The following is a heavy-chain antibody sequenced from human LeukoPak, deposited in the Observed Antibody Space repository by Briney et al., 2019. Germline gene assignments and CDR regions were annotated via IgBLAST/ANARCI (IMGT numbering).Heavy chain of an antibody. CDR3: ARGLSSSWYYYYYGMDV. V-gene: IGHV4-59*01. D-gene: IGHD6-13*01. Sequence: SQTLSLTCTIAGGSISSYYWSWVRQPTGKGLEWIGYIYYSGSTNYNPSLKSRVTISVDTSKNQFSLKLSSVTAADTAVYYCARGLSSSWYYYYYGMDVWGQGTTVTVSS. CDR1: GGSISSYY. CDR2: IYYSGST. J-gene: IGHJ6*02.